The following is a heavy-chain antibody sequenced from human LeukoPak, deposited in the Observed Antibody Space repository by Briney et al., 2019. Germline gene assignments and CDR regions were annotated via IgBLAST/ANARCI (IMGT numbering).Heavy chain of an antibody. Sequence: PGGSLRLSCAASGFTFSRYAMSWVRQAPGKGLDGVAAIGGSGANTYYADSVKGRFTISRDNSKSTLSLQMNSLRAEDTAVYYCTKDSSVPFGITDRGQGTLVTVSS. CDR1: GFTFSRYA. V-gene: IGHV3-23*01. CDR2: IGGSGANT. J-gene: IGHJ4*02. D-gene: IGHD5/OR15-5a*01. CDR3: TKDSSVPFGITD.